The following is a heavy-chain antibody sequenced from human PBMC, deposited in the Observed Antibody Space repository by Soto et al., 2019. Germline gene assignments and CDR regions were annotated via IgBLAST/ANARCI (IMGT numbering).Heavy chain of an antibody. D-gene: IGHD2-2*03. V-gene: IGHV3-33*01. J-gene: IGHJ4*02. CDR3: ARWIRSLNYDY. Sequence: QVQLVESGGGVVQPGTSLRLSCAASGFTFSTYGMHWVRQAPGKGLEWVASIHHDGSNTSYADTAKGRFTVSKDNSKNTLFLQMDSVRVGDTAVYFGARWIRSLNYDYWGQGTLLIVSS. CDR2: IHHDGSNT. CDR1: GFTFSTYG.